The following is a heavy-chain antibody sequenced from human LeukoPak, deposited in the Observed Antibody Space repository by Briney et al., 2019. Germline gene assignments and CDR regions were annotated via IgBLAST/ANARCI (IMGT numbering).Heavy chain of an antibody. CDR1: GYTLTELS. CDR2: FDPEDGET. V-gene: IGHV1-24*01. J-gene: IGHJ6*02. D-gene: IGHD2-15*01. CDR3: ATDRGYCSGGSCLSGYGMDV. Sequence: ASVKVSCKVSGYTLTELSMHWVRQAPGKGLEWMGGFDPEDGETIYAQKFQGRVTMTEDTSTDTAYMELSSLRSEDTAVYYCATDRGYCSGGSCLSGYGMDVWGQGTTVTVSS.